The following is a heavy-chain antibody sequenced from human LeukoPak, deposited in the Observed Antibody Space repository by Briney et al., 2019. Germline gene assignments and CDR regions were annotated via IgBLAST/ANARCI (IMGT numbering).Heavy chain of an antibody. CDR3: ARVDSSSWSEDY. CDR2: IYYSGST. V-gene: IGHV4-39*01. D-gene: IGHD6-13*01. CDR1: GGSISSSSYY. J-gene: IGHJ4*02. Sequence: PSETLSLTCTVSGGSISSSSYYWGWIRQPPGKGLEWIGSIYYSGSTYYNPSLKSRVTISVDTSRNQFSLKLSSVTAADTAVYYCARVDSSSWSEDYWGQGTLVTVSS.